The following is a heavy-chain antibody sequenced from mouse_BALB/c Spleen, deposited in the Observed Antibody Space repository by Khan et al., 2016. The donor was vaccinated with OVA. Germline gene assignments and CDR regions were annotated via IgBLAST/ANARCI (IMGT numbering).Heavy chain of an antibody. J-gene: IGHJ2*01. D-gene: IGHD1-1*01. Sequence: EVQLQESGPGLVKPSQSLSLTCTVTGYSITSDYAWNWIRQFPGNKLEWMDFISYSGNTNYNPSLKSRISITRDTSENQFFLQLNSVTTEDTATYYCARVYGGDFDYWGQGTTLTVSS. CDR2: ISYSGNT. CDR1: GYSITSDYA. CDR3: ARVYGGDFDY. V-gene: IGHV3-2*02.